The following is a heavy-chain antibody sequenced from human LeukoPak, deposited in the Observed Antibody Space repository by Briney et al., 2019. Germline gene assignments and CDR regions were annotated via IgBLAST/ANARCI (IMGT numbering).Heavy chain of an antibody. CDR2: IYYSGST. Sequence: SGTLSLTCAVSGGSISSSNWWSWVRQPPGKGLEWIGNIYYSGSTYYNPSLKSRVTISVDTSKNQFSLKLSSVTAADTAVYYCARDLGRYNYYMDVWGKGTTVTVSS. V-gene: IGHV4-4*02. CDR3: ARDLGRYNYYMDV. J-gene: IGHJ6*03. D-gene: IGHD3-16*01. CDR1: GGSISSSNW.